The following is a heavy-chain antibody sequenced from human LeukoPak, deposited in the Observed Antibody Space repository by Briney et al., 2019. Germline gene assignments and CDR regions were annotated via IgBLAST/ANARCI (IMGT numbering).Heavy chain of an antibody. D-gene: IGHD5-12*01. CDR3: ARGATAHFDY. CDR2: TYYRSKWYY. Sequence: SQTLSLTCAISGDSVSSNSVAWNWVRQSRSRGLEWLGRTYYRSKWYYDYAVSVKSRMTINPDTSKNQFSLQLNSVTPEDTAVYYCARGATAHFDYWGQGTLVTVSS. J-gene: IGHJ4*02. V-gene: IGHV6-1*01. CDR1: GDSVSSNSVA.